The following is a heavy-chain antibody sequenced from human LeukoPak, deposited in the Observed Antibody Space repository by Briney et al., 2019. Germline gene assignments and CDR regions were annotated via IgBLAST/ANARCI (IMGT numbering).Heavy chain of an antibody. Sequence: PGGSVRLSCAASGFTFSSYAMSWVRQAPGKGLEWVSAISGSGGSTYYADSVKGRFTISRDNSKNTLYLQMNSLRAEDTAVYYCAKTRFESYYVPNAFDIWGQGTMVTVSS. CDR1: GFTFSSYA. D-gene: IGHD3-10*02. CDR3: AKTRFESYYVPNAFDI. V-gene: IGHV3-23*01. CDR2: ISGSGGST. J-gene: IGHJ3*02.